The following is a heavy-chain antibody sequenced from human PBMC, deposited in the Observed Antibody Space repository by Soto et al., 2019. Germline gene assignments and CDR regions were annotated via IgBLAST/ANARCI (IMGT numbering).Heavy chain of an antibody. CDR1: GYTFTGYY. CDR3: ARGLGLYYFDY. V-gene: IGHV1-2*04. J-gene: IGHJ4*02. D-gene: IGHD1-26*01. Sequence: ASVKVSCKASGYTFTGYYMHWVRQAPGQGLEWMGWINPNSGGTNYVQKFQGWVTMTRDTSISTAYMELSRLRSDDTAVYYCARGLGLYYFDYWGQGTLVTVSS. CDR2: INPNSGGT.